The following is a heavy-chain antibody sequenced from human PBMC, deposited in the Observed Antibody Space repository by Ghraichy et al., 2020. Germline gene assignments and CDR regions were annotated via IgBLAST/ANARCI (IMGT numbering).Heavy chain of an antibody. Sequence: GGSLRLSCAASGFIFDDYAMHWVRQGPGMALEWVAGITWDTYMIGYADSVKGRFTISKDSAKNSLYLQMNSLRVEDTALYYCVKDVDKTLGNGMDAWGQGTTVTVSS. V-gene: IGHV3-9*01. CDR3: VKDVDKTLGNGMDA. CDR1: GFIFDDYA. D-gene: IGHD5-12*01. J-gene: IGHJ6*02. CDR2: ITWDTYMI.